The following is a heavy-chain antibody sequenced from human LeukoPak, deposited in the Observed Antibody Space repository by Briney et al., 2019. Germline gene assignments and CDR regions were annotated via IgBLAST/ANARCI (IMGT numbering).Heavy chain of an antibody. CDR3: ARPYYYDSRIDP. V-gene: IGHV4-30-4*01. Sequence: SETLSLTCTVSGGSISSGDYYWSWIRQSPGKGLEWIGYMYYSGSTYYNPSLKSRVVTSVDTSKNQFSLKLSSVTAADTAVYYCARPYYYDSRIDPWGQGILVTVSS. CDR2: MYYSGST. CDR1: GGSISSGDYY. J-gene: IGHJ5*02. D-gene: IGHD3-22*01.